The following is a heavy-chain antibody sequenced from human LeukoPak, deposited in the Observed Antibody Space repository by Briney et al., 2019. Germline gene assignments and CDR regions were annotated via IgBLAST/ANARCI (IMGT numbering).Heavy chain of an antibody. CDR1: GDSVSNNSGA. CDR3: ARGKAFDV. Sequence: SQTLSLTCAISGDSVSNNSGAWNWIRQSPSRGLEWLGRTYYRSEWYNDYAVSVKIRITINPDTSKNQFSLQLNSVTPEDTAVYYCARGKAFDVWGQGTLVTVSS. V-gene: IGHV6-1*01. CDR2: TYYRSEWYN. J-gene: IGHJ3*01.